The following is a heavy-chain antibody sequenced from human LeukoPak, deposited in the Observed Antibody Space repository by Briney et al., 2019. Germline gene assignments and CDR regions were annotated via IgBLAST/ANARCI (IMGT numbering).Heavy chain of an antibody. V-gene: IGHV1-2*02. CDR1: GYTFTGYY. CDR3: ARVMGYCSGGSCYDI. Sequence: ASVKVSCKASGYTFTGYYMHWVRQAPGQGLEWVGWINPNSGGTNYAQKFQGRVTMTRDTSISTAYMELSRLRSDDTAVYYCARVMGYCSGGSCYDIWGQGTMVTVSS. J-gene: IGHJ3*02. CDR2: INPNSGGT. D-gene: IGHD2-15*01.